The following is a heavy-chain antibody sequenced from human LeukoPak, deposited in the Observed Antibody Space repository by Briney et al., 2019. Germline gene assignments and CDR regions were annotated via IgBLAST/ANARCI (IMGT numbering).Heavy chain of an antibody. J-gene: IGHJ4*02. Sequence: GGSLRLSCAASGFTFSSYWMSWVRQAPGKGLEWVANIKQDGSEKYYVDSVKGRFTISRDNAKNSLYLQMNSLRAEDTAVYYCARGGDIVVVPAAIPQYYFDYWGQGTLVTVPS. V-gene: IGHV3-7*01. CDR2: IKQDGSEK. D-gene: IGHD2-2*02. CDR3: ARGGDIVVVPAAIPQYYFDY. CDR1: GFTFSSYW.